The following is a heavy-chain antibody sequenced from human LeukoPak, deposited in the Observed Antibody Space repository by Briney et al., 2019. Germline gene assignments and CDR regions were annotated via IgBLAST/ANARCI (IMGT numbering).Heavy chain of an antibody. D-gene: IGHD4-23*01. Sequence: ASVKVSCKASGYTFTSYYMHWVRQAPGQGLEWMGIINPSAGSTKYAQKFQGRVTMTRDTSTSTVYMELSSLRSDDTAVFYCATTGGGRILDYWGQGTLVTVSS. V-gene: IGHV1-46*01. CDR1: GYTFTSYY. CDR2: INPSAGST. J-gene: IGHJ4*02. CDR3: ATTGGGRILDY.